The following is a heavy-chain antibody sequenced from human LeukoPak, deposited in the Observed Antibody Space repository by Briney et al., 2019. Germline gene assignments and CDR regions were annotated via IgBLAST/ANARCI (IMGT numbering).Heavy chain of an antibody. CDR3: ARGPYYYDSSGYLDY. J-gene: IGHJ4*02. CDR1: GYTFTSHG. CDR2: ISAYNGNT. Sequence: ASVKVSCKASGYTFTSHGISWVRQAPGQGLEWMGWISAYNGNTNYAQKLQGRVTMTTDTSTSTAYMELRSLRSDDTAVYYCARGPYYYDSSGYLDYWGQGTLVTVSS. V-gene: IGHV1-18*01. D-gene: IGHD3-22*01.